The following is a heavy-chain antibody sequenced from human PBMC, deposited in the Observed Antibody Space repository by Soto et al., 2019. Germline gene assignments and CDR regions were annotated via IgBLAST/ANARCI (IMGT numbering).Heavy chain of an antibody. J-gene: IGHJ4*02. D-gene: IGHD3-22*01. CDR2: IYPGDSDI. CDR3: ARHYYYDSSYYYPTKTQLPLDY. CDR1: GYSFTSYW. V-gene: IGHV5-51*01. Sequence: GESLKISCKGSGYSFTSYWIAWVRQVPWKGLELMGVIYPGDSDIRYSPSFQGQVTISADKSISTAYLQWSSLKASDSAMYFCARHYYYDSSYYYPTKTQLPLDYWGQETLVTVSS.